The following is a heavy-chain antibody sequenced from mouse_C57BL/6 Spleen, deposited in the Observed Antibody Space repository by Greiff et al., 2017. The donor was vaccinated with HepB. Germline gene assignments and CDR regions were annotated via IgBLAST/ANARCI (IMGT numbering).Heavy chain of an antibody. CDR3: ARSRIDYYGSSYYYYAMDY. CDR1: GYTFTDYN. V-gene: IGHV1-18*01. J-gene: IGHJ4*01. Sequence: DVKLQESGPELVKPGASVKIPCKASGYTFTDYNMDWVKQSHGKSLEWIGDINPNNGGTIYNQKFKGKATLTVDKSSSTAYMELRSLTSEDTAVYYCARSRIDYYGSSYYYYAMDYWGQGTSVTVSS. D-gene: IGHD1-1*01. CDR2: INPNNGGT.